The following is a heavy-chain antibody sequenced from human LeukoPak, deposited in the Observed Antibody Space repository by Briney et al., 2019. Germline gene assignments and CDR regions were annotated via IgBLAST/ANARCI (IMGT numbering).Heavy chain of an antibody. CDR3: ARLRDWFDP. J-gene: IGHJ5*02. Sequence: SETLSLTCTVSGGSISILYWSWIRQPPGKGLEWIGYIYYSGSTNYNPSLKSRVTMSVDTSKNQFSLKLSSVSAADTAVYYCARLRDWFDPWGQGTLVTVSS. CDR1: GGSISILY. CDR2: IYYSGST. V-gene: IGHV4-59*11.